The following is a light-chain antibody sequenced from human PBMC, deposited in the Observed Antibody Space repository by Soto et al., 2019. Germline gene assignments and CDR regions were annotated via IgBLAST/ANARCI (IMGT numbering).Light chain of an antibody. J-gene: IGKJ2*01. CDR3: QQYGISPYT. V-gene: IGKV3-20*01. CDR1: QSVGANY. Sequence: EIVLTQSPGTLSLSPGERATLSCRASQSVGANYLAWYQQRPGRAPRLLIHGASSRATGIADRFSGSGSGTDFTLTVNGLEPEDFAVYYCQQYGISPYTFGQGTKLEIK. CDR2: GAS.